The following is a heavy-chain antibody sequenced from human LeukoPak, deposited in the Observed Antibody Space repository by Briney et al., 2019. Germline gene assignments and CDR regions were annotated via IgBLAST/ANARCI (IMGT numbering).Heavy chain of an antibody. CDR3: ARSGSSSRPFDY. CDR2: IYPGDSDT. V-gene: IGHV5-51*01. J-gene: IGHJ4*02. CDR1: GYTFTSYW. D-gene: IGHD6-13*01. Sequence: GASVKVSCKASGYTFTSYWIGWVRQMPGKGLEWMGIIYPGDSDTRYSPSFQGQVTISADKSISTAYLQWSSLKASDTAMYYCARSGSSSRPFDYWGQGTLVTVSS.